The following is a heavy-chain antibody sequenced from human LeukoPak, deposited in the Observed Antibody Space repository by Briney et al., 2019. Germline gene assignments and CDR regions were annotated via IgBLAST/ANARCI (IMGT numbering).Heavy chain of an antibody. Sequence: GGSLRLSCAASGFTFSIYWMSWVRQAPGKGLEWVATIKGDGSERYYVDSVKGRFTVSRDNAKNSMYLQMDSLRAEDTAVYYCARGGTYTVDYWGQGTLVTVSS. J-gene: IGHJ4*02. D-gene: IGHD3/OR15-3a*01. CDR2: IKGDGSER. V-gene: IGHV3-7*01. CDR1: GFTFSIYW. CDR3: ARGGTYTVDY.